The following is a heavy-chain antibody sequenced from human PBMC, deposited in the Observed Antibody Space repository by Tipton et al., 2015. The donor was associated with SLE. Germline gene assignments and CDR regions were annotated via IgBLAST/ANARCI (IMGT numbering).Heavy chain of an antibody. Sequence: QSGAEVKKPGASVKVSCKASGYTFTSYRITWVRQASGQGLEWVGWMNPNSGNTGYAQKFQGRLIMTRSTSMTTAYMELSSLRSEDAAVYYCATVEPRSWAFDFWGQGTLVTVSS. J-gene: IGHJ4*02. CDR2: MNPNSGNT. CDR1: GYTFTSYR. D-gene: IGHD1-26*01. CDR3: ATVEPRSWAFDF. V-gene: IGHV1-8*01.